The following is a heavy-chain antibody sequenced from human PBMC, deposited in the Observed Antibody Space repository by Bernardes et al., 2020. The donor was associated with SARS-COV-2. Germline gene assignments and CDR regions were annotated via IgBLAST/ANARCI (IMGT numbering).Heavy chain of an antibody. CDR3: ARGWGGALELSIMGWFDT. J-gene: IGHJ5*02. V-gene: IGHV3-21*01. D-gene: IGHD3-16*01. Sequence: GGSLRLSCAGSGFDFNTHNLNWVRQAPGKGLEWVSSISGAGSYIYYADSVKGRFTISRDNTKNSLYLQMNSLRAEDTAVYFCARGWGGALELSIMGWFDTWGQGALVSVSS. CDR1: GFDFNTHN. CDR2: ISGAGSYI.